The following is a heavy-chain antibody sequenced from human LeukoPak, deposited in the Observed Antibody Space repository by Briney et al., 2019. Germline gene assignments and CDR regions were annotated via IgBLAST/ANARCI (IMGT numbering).Heavy chain of an antibody. J-gene: IGHJ4*02. CDR3: ARDLVHYDFWSGYYTPIFDY. Sequence: ASVKVSCKASGYTFTSYGISWVRQAPGQGVEWMGWISAYNGNTNYAQKLQGRVTMTTDTSTSTAYMELRSLRSDDTAVYYCARDLVHYDFWSGYYTPIFDYWGQGTLVTVSS. D-gene: IGHD3-3*01. CDR1: GYTFTSYG. V-gene: IGHV1-18*01. CDR2: ISAYNGNT.